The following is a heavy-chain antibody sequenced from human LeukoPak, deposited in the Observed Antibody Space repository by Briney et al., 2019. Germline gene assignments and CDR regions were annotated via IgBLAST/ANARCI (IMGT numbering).Heavy chain of an antibody. CDR3: AKDHPSSGWPAFES. J-gene: IGHJ4*02. CDR2: VKNNNNP. Sequence: QPGGSLRLSCAASGFSLSYYAISWVRQARGKGLEWVAYVKNNNNPYYADSVRGRFTISRDTSTNTVYLQMNNLRAGDTAIYSCAKDHPSSGWPAFESWGPGTLVTVSS. CDR1: GFSLSYYA. V-gene: IGHV3-23*05. D-gene: IGHD6-19*01.